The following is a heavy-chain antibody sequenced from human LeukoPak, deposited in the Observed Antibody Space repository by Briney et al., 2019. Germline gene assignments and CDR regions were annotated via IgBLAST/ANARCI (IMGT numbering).Heavy chain of an antibody. Sequence: SVKVSCKASGVTFSRLVVSWVRQAPGQGLEWMGQIIPYFGTSNYAQNFQGRVTLTADEATNTAYMELNRLRSDDTAVYHCTRDAGDYGGSGSYPDYWGQGTLVTVSS. CDR2: IIPYFGTS. V-gene: IGHV1-69*13. J-gene: IGHJ4*02. CDR1: GVTFSRLV. D-gene: IGHD3-10*01. CDR3: TRDAGDYGGSGSYPDY.